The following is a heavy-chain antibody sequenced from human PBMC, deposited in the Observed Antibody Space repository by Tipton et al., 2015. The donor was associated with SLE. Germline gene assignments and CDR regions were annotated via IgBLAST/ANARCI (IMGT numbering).Heavy chain of an antibody. Sequence: SLRLSCAASGFTFSSYAMSWVRQAPGKGLEWVSAISGSGGSTYYPDSGKGRFTISRDNSKNTLYLQMNSLRAEDTAVYYCAKDPSPAATYYYYYYGMDVWGQGTTVTVSS. J-gene: IGHJ6*02. CDR3: AKDPSPAATYYYYYYGMDV. CDR1: GFTFSSYA. CDR2: ISGSGGST. V-gene: IGHV3-23*01. D-gene: IGHD2-2*01.